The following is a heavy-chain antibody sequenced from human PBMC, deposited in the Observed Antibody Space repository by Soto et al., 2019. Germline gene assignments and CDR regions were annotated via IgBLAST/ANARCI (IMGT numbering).Heavy chain of an antibody. V-gene: IGHV5-51*01. D-gene: IGHD2-8*01. CDR1: GYRFTNFW. Sequence: GESMKISCKGSGYRFTNFWIGWVRQMPGKGLEWMGIIYPGDSDIRYSPSFQGQVTISADKSINTAYLQWSSLKAADTAMYYCARQNGAFDIWGQGTMVTVSS. J-gene: IGHJ3*02. CDR2: IYPGDSDI. CDR3: ARQNGAFDI.